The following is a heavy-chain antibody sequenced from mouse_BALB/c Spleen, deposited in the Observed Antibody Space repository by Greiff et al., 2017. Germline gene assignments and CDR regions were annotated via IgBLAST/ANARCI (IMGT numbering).Heavy chain of an antibody. J-gene: IGHJ3*01. CDR2: IWGDGST. V-gene: IGHV2-6-7*01. CDR3: ARANYRYDGAWFAY. Sequence: VKLMESGPGLVAPSQSLSITCTVSGFSLTGYGVNWVRQPPGKGLEWLGMIWGDGSTDYNSALKSRLSISKDNSKSQVFLKMNSLQTDDTARYYCARANYRYDGAWFAYGGQGTLVTVSA. CDR1: GFSLTGYG. D-gene: IGHD2-14*01.